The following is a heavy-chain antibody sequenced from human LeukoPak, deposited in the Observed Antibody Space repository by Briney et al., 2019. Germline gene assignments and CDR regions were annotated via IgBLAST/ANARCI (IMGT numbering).Heavy chain of an antibody. J-gene: IGHJ4*02. Sequence: GGSLRLSCAASGFTFSSYAMHWVRQAPGKGLEWVAVISYDGSNKYYADSVKGRFTISRDNSKNTLYLQMNSLRAEDTAVYYCARDPREYKEGYFDYWGQGTLVTVSS. CDR3: ARDPREYKEGYFDY. CDR2: ISYDGSNK. V-gene: IGHV3-30-3*01. D-gene: IGHD2/OR15-2a*01. CDR1: GFTFSSYA.